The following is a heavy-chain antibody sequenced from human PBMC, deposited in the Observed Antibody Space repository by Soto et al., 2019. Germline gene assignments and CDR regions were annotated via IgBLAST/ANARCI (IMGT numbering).Heavy chain of an antibody. CDR1: GYTFTSYD. V-gene: IGHV1-8*01. Sequence: ASVKVSCKASGYTFTSYDINWVRQATGQGLEWMGWMNPNSGNTGYAQKFQGRVTMTRNTSISTAYMELSSLRSEDTAVYYCARGASGAQSCSSTSCYRDAYFDFWGQGAQVTVSS. J-gene: IGHJ4*02. CDR3: ARGASGAQSCSSTSCYRDAYFDF. D-gene: IGHD2-2*01. CDR2: MNPNSGNT.